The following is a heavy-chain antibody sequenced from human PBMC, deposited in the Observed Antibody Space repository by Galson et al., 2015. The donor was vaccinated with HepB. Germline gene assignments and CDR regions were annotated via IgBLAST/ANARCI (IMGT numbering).Heavy chain of an antibody. CDR1: GFTFSSYA. CDR2: ISYDGSNK. V-gene: IGHV3-30*04. Sequence: SLRLSCAASGFTFSSYAMHWVRQAPGKGLEWVAVISYDGSNKYYADSVKGRFTISRDNSKNTLYLQMNSLRAEDTAVYYCARERQVDTAMDYWGQGTLVTVSS. J-gene: IGHJ4*02. D-gene: IGHD5-18*01. CDR3: ARERQVDTAMDY.